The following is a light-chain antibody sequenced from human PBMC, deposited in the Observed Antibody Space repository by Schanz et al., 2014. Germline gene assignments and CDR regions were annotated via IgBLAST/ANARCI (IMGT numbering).Light chain of an antibody. Sequence: QSVLTQPPSASGTPGQRVTISCSGSSSNIGSNYVYWYQQLPGTAPKLLIYRNNQRPSGVPDRFSGSKSGTSASLAISGLRSEDEADYYCAAWDDRLNGVFGGGTKLTVL. CDR2: RNN. J-gene: IGLJ2*01. CDR1: SSNIGSNY. CDR3: AAWDDRLNGV. V-gene: IGLV1-47*01.